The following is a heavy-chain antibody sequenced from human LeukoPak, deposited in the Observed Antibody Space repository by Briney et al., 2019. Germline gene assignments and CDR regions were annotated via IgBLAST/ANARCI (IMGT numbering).Heavy chain of an antibody. D-gene: IGHD3-22*01. CDR1: GVSISSYY. CDR2: IYYSGST. J-gene: IGHJ5*02. CDR3: ARHPYYYDSSGYPFDP. Sequence: SETLSLTCTVSGVSISSYYWSWIRQPPGKGLEWIGYIYYSGSTNYNPSLKSRVTISVDTSKNQFSLKLSSVTAADTAVYYCARHPYYYDSSGYPFDPWGQGTLVTVSS. V-gene: IGHV4-59*08.